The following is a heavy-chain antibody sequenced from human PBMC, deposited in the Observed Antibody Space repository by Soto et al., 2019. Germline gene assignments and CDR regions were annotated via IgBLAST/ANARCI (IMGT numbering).Heavy chain of an antibody. CDR2: ISYDGSNK. Sequence: GSLRLSCAASGFTFSSYGMHWVRQAPGKGLEWVAVISYDGSNKYYADSVKGRFTISRDNSKNTLYLQMNSLRAEDTAVYYCAKIAYCGGDCYENIDYWGQGTLVTVSS. D-gene: IGHD2-21*02. V-gene: IGHV3-30*18. CDR1: GFTFSSYG. J-gene: IGHJ4*02. CDR3: AKIAYCGGDCYENIDY.